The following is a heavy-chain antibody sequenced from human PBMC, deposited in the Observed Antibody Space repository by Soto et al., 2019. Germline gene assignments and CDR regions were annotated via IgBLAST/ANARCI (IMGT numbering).Heavy chain of an antibody. D-gene: IGHD2-15*01. CDR1: GGSISSYY. J-gene: IGHJ4*02. CDR2: IYYSGST. CDR3: ARVTAASFDY. Sequence: SSETLSLTCTVSGGSISSYYWSWIRQPPGKGLEWIGYIYYSGSTNYNPSLKSRVTISVDTSKNQFSLKLSSVTAADTAVYYCARVTAASFDYWGQGTLVTVSS. V-gene: IGHV4-59*01.